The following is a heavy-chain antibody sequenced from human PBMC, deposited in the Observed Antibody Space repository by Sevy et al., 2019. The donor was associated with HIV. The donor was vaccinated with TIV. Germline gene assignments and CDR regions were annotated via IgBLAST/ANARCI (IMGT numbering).Heavy chain of an antibody. J-gene: IGHJ6*02. V-gene: IGHV5-51*01. CDR3: ARLGAYCGGDCYPPSYYYYGMDV. Sequence: GESLKISCKGSGYSFTSYWIGWVRQMPGKGLEWMGIIYPGDSDTRYSPSFQGQVTISADKSISTAYLQWSSLKAPDTAVYYCARLGAYCGGDCYPPSYYYYGMDVWGQGTTVTVSS. D-gene: IGHD2-21*02. CDR1: GYSFTSYW. CDR2: IYPGDSDT.